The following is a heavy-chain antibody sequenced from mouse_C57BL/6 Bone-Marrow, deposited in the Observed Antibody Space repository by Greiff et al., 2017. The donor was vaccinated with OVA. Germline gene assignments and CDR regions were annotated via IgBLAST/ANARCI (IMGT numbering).Heavy chain of an antibody. J-gene: IGHJ1*03. V-gene: IGHV1-55*01. CDR3: ARALLSYYGSSYGYWYFDG. Sequence: QVQLQQPGAELVKPGASVKMSCKASGYTFTSYWITWVKQRPGQGLEWIGDIYPGSGSTNYNEKFKSKATLTVDTSSSTAYMQLSSLTSEDSAVYYCARALLSYYGSSYGYWYFDGWGTGTTVTVAS. CDR2: IYPGSGST. CDR1: GYTFTSYW. D-gene: IGHD1-1*01.